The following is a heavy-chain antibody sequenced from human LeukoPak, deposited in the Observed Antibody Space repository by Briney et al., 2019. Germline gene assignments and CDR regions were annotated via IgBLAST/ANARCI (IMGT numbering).Heavy chain of an antibody. J-gene: IGHJ4*02. D-gene: IGHD3-10*01. Sequence: PSETLSLTCAVYGGSFSSYYWSWIRQPPGKGLEWTGEINHSGSTNYNPSLKSRVTISVDTSKNQFSLRLSPVTAADTSVYYCARGKVPKYYYGSGSYSKHQPYYFDYWGQGTLVTVSS. CDR1: GGSFSSYY. CDR3: ARGKVPKYYYGSGSYSKHQPYYFDY. CDR2: INHSGST. V-gene: IGHV4-34*01.